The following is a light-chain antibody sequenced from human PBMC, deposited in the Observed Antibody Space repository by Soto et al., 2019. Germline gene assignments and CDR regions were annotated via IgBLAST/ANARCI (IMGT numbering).Light chain of an antibody. CDR2: GAS. CDR1: QSVSSSY. CDR3: QQDYNLPALT. Sequence: PEERVTLSCRASQSVSSSYLPWYQQNPAQPPTLLIYGASTRATSIPARFSGSGSGTDFTLTISSLQPEDFAVYYCQQDYNLPALTFGGGTKVDIK. J-gene: IGKJ4*01. V-gene: IGKV3D-7*01.